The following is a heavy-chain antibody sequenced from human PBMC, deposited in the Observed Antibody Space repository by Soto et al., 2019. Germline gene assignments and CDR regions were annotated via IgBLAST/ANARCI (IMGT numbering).Heavy chain of an antibody. Sequence: KPSETLSLTGTVSGGSIRSSSYYWGWIRQPPGKGLEWIGSIYYSGSTYYNPSLESRVTISVDTSTNQFSLKLSSVTAADTGVYYCATTAGYWGQGTLVTVSS. CDR2: IYYSGST. V-gene: IGHV4-39*01. CDR3: ATTAGY. J-gene: IGHJ4*02. CDR1: GGSIRSSSYY.